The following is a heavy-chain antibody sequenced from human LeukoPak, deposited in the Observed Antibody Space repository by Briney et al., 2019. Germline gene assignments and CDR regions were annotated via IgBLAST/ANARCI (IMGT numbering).Heavy chain of an antibody. CDR1: GFIFSTYA. J-gene: IGHJ3*02. V-gene: IGHV3-21*01. CDR2: ISSSSSYI. D-gene: IGHD5-18*01. CDR3: ARGSRIQLWKGDI. Sequence: PGGSLRLSCATSGFIFSTYALSWVRQAPGKGLEWVSSISSSSSYIYYADSVKGRFTISRDNAKNSLYLQMNSLRAEDTAVYYCARGSRIQLWKGDIWDQGTMVTVSS.